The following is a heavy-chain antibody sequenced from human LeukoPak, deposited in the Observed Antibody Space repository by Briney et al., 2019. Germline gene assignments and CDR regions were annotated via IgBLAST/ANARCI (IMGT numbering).Heavy chain of an antibody. CDR2: IYYSGST. CDR3: ASTYDSSGYYRFDY. Sequence: SETLSLTCTVSGGSISSGGYYWSWIRQHPGKGLGWIGYIYYSGSTYYNPSLKSRVTISVDTSKSQFSLKLSSVTAADTAVYYCASTYDSSGYYRFDYWGQGTLVTVSS. J-gene: IGHJ4*02. CDR1: GGSISSGGYY. V-gene: IGHV4-31*03. D-gene: IGHD3-22*01.